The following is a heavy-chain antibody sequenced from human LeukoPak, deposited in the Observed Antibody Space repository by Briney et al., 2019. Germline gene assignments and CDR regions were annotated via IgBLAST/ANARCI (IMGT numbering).Heavy chain of an antibody. J-gene: IGHJ5*02. CDR2: TYYRSTWYN. Sequence: QTLSLTCAISGDSVSSNSVTWNWIRQSPSRGLEWLGRTYYRSTWYNDYAVSVRGRITINPDTSKNQFSLHLNSATPEDTAVYYCARRLTQYDCFDPWGQGILVTVSS. V-gene: IGHV6-1*01. CDR1: GDSVSSNSVT. CDR3: ARRLTQYDCFDP. D-gene: IGHD2-2*01.